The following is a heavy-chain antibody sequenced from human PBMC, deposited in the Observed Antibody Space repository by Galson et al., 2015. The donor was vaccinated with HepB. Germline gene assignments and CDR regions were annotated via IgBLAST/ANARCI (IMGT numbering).Heavy chain of an antibody. CDR2: FYKSHTKSS. D-gene: IGHD2-21*02. Sequence: TLSLTCTVSGDSINNYFWSWIRQPPGKGLEWIGYFYKSHTKSSNYNPSLMSRVTILVDTSKNQFSLKLSSVTAADTAVYYCARDCGGDCYSQGHFFDYLGQGTLVTVSS. CDR3: ARDCGGDCYSQGHFFDY. V-gene: IGHV4-59*01. CDR1: GDSINNYF. J-gene: IGHJ4*02.